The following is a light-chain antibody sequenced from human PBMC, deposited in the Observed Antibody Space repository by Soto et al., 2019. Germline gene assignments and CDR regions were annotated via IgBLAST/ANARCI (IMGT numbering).Light chain of an antibody. Sequence: DIQMTQSPSSLSASVGDRVTITCRASQGIAKSLAWYQQKPGKAPKLLIYSASTLQSGVPSRFSGSGSGTDFTLTISSLEPEDVATYYCKKYNRAPWTFAQGTKVEIK. CDR1: QGIAKS. J-gene: IGKJ1*01. CDR2: SAS. CDR3: KKYNRAPWT. V-gene: IGKV1-27*01.